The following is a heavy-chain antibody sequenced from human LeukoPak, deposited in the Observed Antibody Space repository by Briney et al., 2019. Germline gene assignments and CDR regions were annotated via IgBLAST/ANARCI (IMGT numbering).Heavy chain of an antibody. Sequence: SETLSLTCTVSGGSISSSGYCWSWIRQHPGRGLEWIGEIYNSGSTYYNPSLMSLVTISVDTSKNQFSLKLSSVTAADTAVYYGARDYDFWSGYLPMDVWGKGTTVTVSS. CDR3: ARDYDFWSGYLPMDV. V-gene: IGHV4-31*01. J-gene: IGHJ6*04. CDR1: GGSISSSGYC. CDR2: IYNSGST. D-gene: IGHD3-3*01.